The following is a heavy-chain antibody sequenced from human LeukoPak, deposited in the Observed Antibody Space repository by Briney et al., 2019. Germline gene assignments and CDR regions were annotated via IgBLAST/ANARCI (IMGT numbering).Heavy chain of an antibody. CDR3: ARGGYYDSSGYYYGTRPFDI. J-gene: IGHJ3*02. V-gene: IGHV3-33*01. CDR2: IWYDGSNK. CDR1: GFTFSSYG. Sequence: GRSLRLSCAASGFTFSSYGMHWVRQAPGKGLEWVAVIWYDGSNKYHADSVKGRFTISRDNSKNTLYLQMNSLRAEDTAVYYCARGGYYDSSGYYYGTRPFDIWGQGTMVTVSS. D-gene: IGHD3-22*01.